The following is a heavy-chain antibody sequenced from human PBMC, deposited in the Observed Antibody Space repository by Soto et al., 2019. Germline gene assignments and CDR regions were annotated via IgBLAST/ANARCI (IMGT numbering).Heavy chain of an antibody. D-gene: IGHD6-6*01. Sequence: ASVKVSCKASGYTFTSYGISWVRQAPGQGLEWMGWISAYNGNTNYAQKLQGRVTMTTDTSTSTAYMELSSLRSDDTAVYFCVRATAARQRDYSYHYYLHIWGKGTTVTVSS. V-gene: IGHV1-18*01. CDR2: ISAYNGNT. CDR1: GYTFTSYG. J-gene: IGHJ6*03. CDR3: VRATAARQRDYSYHYYLHI.